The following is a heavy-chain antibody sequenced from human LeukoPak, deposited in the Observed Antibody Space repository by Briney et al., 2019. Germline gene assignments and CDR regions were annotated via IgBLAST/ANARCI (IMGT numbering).Heavy chain of an antibody. Sequence: GGSLRLSCAASGFTFSSYAMSWVRQAPGKGLEWVSAISGSGGSTYYADSVKGRFTISRDNSKNTLYLQMNSLRAEDTAVYYCAREGGATSLAYYYYGMDVWGQGTTVTVSS. CDR3: AREGGATSLAYYYYGMDV. CDR2: ISGSGGST. V-gene: IGHV3-23*01. J-gene: IGHJ6*02. D-gene: IGHD1-26*01. CDR1: GFTFSSYA.